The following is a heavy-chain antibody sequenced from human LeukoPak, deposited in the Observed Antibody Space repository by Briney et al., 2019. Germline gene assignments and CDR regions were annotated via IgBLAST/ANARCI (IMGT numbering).Heavy chain of an antibody. CDR3: ARDRVSIDY. D-gene: IGHD6-13*01. CDR2: INHSGST. J-gene: IGHJ4*02. Sequence: PSETLSLTCAVYGGSFSGYYWSCIRQPPGKGLEWIGEINHSGSTNYNPSLKSRVTISVDTSKNQFSLKLSSVTAADTAVYYCARDRVSIDYWGQGTLVTVSS. V-gene: IGHV4-34*01. CDR1: GGSFSGYY.